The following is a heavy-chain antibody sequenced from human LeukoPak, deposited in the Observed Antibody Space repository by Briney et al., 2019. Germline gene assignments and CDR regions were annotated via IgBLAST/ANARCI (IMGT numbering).Heavy chain of an antibody. V-gene: IGHV7-4-1*02. D-gene: IGHD3-22*01. J-gene: IGHJ4*02. CDR3: ARGNYDSSGYQTR. Sequence: ASVTVSCTASGYTFSTYTMHWVRQAPGQGLEWMGWINTNTGNPTYAQGFTGRFVFSLDTSVSTAYLQISSLKAEDTAVYYCARGNYDSSGYQTRWGQGTLVTVSS. CDR2: INTNTGNP. CDR1: GYTFSTYT.